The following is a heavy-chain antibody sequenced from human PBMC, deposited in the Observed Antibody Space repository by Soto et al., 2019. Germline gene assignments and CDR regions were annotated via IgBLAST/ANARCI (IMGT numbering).Heavy chain of an antibody. D-gene: IGHD6-25*01. J-gene: IGHJ4*02. CDR1: GASFSSDSSY. CDR2: INYSVST. V-gene: IGHV4-39*01. CDR3: GRLPVSFSSSVGQ. Sequence: PSETLSLTCTVSGASFSSDSSYWGWIGPPPGKTLAWIGSINYSVSTYYNPYLKSRVTISIDTSRNQFSLSLASVTATDTSFYFRGRLPVSFSSSVGQGAQGTLVTVAS.